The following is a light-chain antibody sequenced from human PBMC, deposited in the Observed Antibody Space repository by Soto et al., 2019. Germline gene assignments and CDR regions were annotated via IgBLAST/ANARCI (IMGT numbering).Light chain of an antibody. J-gene: IGLJ1*01. V-gene: IGLV2-8*01. CDR3: TSYVAGSKV. Sequence: QSALTQPPSASGSPGQSVTISCTGTSSDVGKYDYVSWFQHHPGKAPKLIIYEVSKRPSGVPDRFSGSKSGSTASLTVSGLQIKDEAVYYCTSYVAGSKVFGPGPRVT. CDR1: SSDVGKYDY. CDR2: EVS.